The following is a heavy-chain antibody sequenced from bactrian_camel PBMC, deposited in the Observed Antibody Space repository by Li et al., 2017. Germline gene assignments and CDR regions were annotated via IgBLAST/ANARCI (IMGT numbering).Heavy chain of an antibody. CDR2: IRKDGST. V-gene: IGHV3S55*01. CDR1: ESISSWCE. Sequence: QVQLVESGGGSVQAGGTLKLFCVASESISSWCEKDWYRQTPGKECELVSTIRKDGSTTYADSVKGRFAISRDDAKNSIDLQMNGLKPEDTAVYYCAATGQMLSVAGCRTQGTQVTVS. D-gene: IGHD1*01. J-gene: IGHJ4*01.